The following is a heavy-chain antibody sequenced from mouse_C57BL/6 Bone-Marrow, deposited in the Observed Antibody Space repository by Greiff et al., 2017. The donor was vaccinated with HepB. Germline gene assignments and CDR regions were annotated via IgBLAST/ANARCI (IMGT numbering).Heavy chain of an antibody. CDR2: IYPVSGET. Sequence: QVQLQQPGAELVKPGASVKLSCKASGYTFTSYWMHWVKQRPGQGLEWIGMIYPVSGETNYNQKFMGKATFSVDRSSSTVYMVLNSLTSEDPAVYYCGRGWGNYPYAMDYWGQGTSVTVSS. D-gene: IGHD2-1*01. J-gene: IGHJ4*01. CDR3: GRGWGNYPYAMDY. CDR1: GYTFTSYW. V-gene: IGHV1-11*01.